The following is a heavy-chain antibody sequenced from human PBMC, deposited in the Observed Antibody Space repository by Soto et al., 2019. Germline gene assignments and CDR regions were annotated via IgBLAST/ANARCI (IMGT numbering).Heavy chain of an antibody. D-gene: IGHD1-26*01. J-gene: IGHJ5*02. CDR2: IKSETGGGTT. CDR1: GFLSINAW. Sequence: EVQVVESGGALVQPGKSLRLSFAASGFLSINAWMTGVRKVPGKGLEWVGRIKSETGGGTTDYAAPVKGRFTIARDDSKNMLYLQMNSLKTEDTAVYYCTTTYTGGSFYTWGQGTLVTVSS. CDR3: TTTYTGGSFYT. V-gene: IGHV3-15*07.